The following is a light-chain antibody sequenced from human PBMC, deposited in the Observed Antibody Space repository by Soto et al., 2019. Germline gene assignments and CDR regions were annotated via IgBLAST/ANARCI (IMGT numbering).Light chain of an antibody. V-gene: IGKV3-11*01. Sequence: EIVLTQSPATLSLSPGERATLSCRASQSLGYYLAWFQQKRGQAPRLLIYDAFNRATGIPARFSGSGSGTDFTLTISNLEPEDFAVYYCQQRRDWPLTFGGGTKVEIK. CDR2: DAF. J-gene: IGKJ4*01. CDR1: QSLGYY. CDR3: QQRRDWPLT.